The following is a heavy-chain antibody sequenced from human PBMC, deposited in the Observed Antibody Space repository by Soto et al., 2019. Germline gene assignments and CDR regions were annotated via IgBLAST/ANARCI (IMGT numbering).Heavy chain of an antibody. Sequence: QVQLVQSGAEVQKPGSSVKVSCKASGGTFSSYAISWVRQAPGQGLEWMGGIIPIFGTANYAQKFQGRVRITEDESTSTAYMELSSLRSEDTAVYYCARVVVVAATPSRYYYYGMDVWGQGTTVTVSS. CDR2: IIPIFGTA. J-gene: IGHJ6*02. D-gene: IGHD2-15*01. CDR1: GGTFSSYA. CDR3: ARVVVVAATPSRYYYYGMDV. V-gene: IGHV1-69*01.